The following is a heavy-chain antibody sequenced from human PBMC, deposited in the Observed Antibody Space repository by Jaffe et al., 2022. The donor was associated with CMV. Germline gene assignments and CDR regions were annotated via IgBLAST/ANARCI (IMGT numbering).Heavy chain of an antibody. CDR2: IWYDGSNK. V-gene: IGHV3-33*01. Sequence: QVQLVESGGGVVQPGRSLRLSCAASGFTFSSYGMHWVRQAPGKGLEWVAVIWYDGSNKYYADSVKGRFTISRDNSKNTLYLQMNSLRAEDTAVYYCARDWRWGRYYYDSSGYEGVDYWGQGTLVTVSS. D-gene: IGHD3-22*01. CDR1: GFTFSSYG. J-gene: IGHJ4*02. CDR3: ARDWRWGRYYYDSSGYEGVDY.